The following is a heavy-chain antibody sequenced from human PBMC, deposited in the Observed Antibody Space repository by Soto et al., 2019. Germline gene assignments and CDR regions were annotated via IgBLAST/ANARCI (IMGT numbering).Heavy chain of an antibody. CDR2: ISSSTTYI. Sequence: EVQLVESGGGLVKPGGSLRLSCAASGFTFSSYTMNWVRQAPGKGLEWVSSISSSTTYIYYADSVTGRFTISRDNAKNSLYLQMHSLGAGDTAAYYCARETESYNWHHGLMDVWGQGTTVTVSS. CDR3: ARETESYNWHHGLMDV. J-gene: IGHJ6*02. CDR1: GFTFSSYT. V-gene: IGHV3-21*01. D-gene: IGHD1-20*01.